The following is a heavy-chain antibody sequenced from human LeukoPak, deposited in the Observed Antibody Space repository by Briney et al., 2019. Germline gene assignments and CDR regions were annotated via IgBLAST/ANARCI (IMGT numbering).Heavy chain of an antibody. V-gene: IGHV4-59*12. CDR1: GGSISSYY. J-gene: IGHJ5*02. CDR3: AREMATTDNWFDP. D-gene: IGHD5-24*01. CDR2: IYHSGST. Sequence: PSETLSLTCTVSGGSISSYYWSWIRQPPGKGLEWIGYIYHSGSTYYNPSLKSRVTISVDRSKNQFSLKLSSVTAADTAVYYCAREMATTDNWFDPWGQGTLVTVSS.